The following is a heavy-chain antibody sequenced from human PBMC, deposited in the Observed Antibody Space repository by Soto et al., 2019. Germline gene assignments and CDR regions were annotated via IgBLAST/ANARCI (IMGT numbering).Heavy chain of an antibody. J-gene: IGHJ3*02. V-gene: IGHV4-34*01. CDR2: INHSGST. CDR1: GGSFSGYY. D-gene: IGHD2-2*01. Sequence: SETLSLTCAVYGGSFSGYYWSWIRQPPGEGLEWIGEINHSGSTNYNPSLKSRVTISVDTSKNQFSLKLSSVTAADTAVYYCARVGDIVVVPAARVAFDIWGQGTMVTVSS. CDR3: ARVGDIVVVPAARVAFDI.